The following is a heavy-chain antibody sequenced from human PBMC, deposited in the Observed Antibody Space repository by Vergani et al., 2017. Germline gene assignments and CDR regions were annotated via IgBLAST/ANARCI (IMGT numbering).Heavy chain of an antibody. Sequence: QVQLVQSGAEVKKPGSSVKVSCKASGGTFSSYAISWVRQAPGQGLEWMGGIIPIFGTANYAQKFQGRVTMTRDTSTSTVYMELSSLRSEDTAVYYCARAETDGYNYPPFDYWGQGTLVTVSS. CDR1: GGTFSSYA. V-gene: IGHV1-69*05. CDR2: IIPIFGTA. J-gene: IGHJ4*02. CDR3: ARAETDGYNYPPFDY. D-gene: IGHD5-24*01.